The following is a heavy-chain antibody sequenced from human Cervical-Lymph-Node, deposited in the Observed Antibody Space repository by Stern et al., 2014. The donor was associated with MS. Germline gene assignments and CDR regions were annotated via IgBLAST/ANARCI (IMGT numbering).Heavy chain of an antibody. J-gene: IGHJ4*02. D-gene: IGHD5-12*01. V-gene: IGHV5-51*03. CDR3: ARSPATPSGYDRFDY. CDR1: GYLFDDYW. Sequence: EVQLVESGAEVKKPGESLKISCEASGYLFDDYWIGWVRQMSGRGLELVAIIFPRDSNTRYSPSVQGQVTISADKSISTAYLQWSSRKPSDPAMYYCARSPATPSGYDRFDYWGQGALVTVSS. CDR2: IFPRDSNT.